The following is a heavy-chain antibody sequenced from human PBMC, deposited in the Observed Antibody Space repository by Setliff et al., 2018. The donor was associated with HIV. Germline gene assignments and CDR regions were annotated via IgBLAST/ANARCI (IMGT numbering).Heavy chain of an antibody. D-gene: IGHD3-22*01. CDR3: ARVGYYDSSFDY. CDR2: INHSGST. V-gene: IGHV4-34*01. CDR1: GGSFSGYY. Sequence: PSETLSLTCAVYGGSFSGYYWSWIRQPPGKGLEWIGKINHSGSTNYNPSLKSRVTISVDTSRNQCSLKLNSVTAADTAVYYCARVGYYDSSFDYWGQGTLVTVSS. J-gene: IGHJ4*02.